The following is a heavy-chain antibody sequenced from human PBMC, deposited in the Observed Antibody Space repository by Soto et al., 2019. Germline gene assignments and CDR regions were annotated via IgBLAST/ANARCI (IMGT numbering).Heavy chain of an antibody. V-gene: IGHV3-23*01. CDR3: AKALQYSSSRDYFYYGMDV. J-gene: IGHJ6*02. D-gene: IGHD6-6*01. Sequence: GGSLRLSCAASGFTFSNYSMSWVRQAPGKGLEWVSGMNSGGRSYYADSVKGRFTISRDTSKNMLYLQMNSLRADDTAVFYCAKALQYSSSRDYFYYGMDVWGQGTTVTVPS. CDR1: GFTFSNYS. CDR2: MNSGGRS.